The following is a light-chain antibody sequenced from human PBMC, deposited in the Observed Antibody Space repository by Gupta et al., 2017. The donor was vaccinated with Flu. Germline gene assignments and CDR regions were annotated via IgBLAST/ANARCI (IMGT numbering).Light chain of an antibody. CDR3: HTWERNGVV. Sequence: YEVTQPPSVSVSPGQTATITCSGDKLEDKYVCWYQQKPGQSPSVVIYEDKRRPSGIPDRFSGSNSGNTATLTISETQAVDEAEDYCHTWERNGVVFGGGTKLAV. CDR2: EDK. CDR1: KLEDKY. V-gene: IGLV3-1*01. J-gene: IGLJ2*01.